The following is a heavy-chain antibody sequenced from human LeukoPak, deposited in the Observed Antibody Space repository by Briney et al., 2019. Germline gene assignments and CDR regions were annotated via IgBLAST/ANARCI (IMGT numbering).Heavy chain of an antibody. CDR3: ARSLYYYDSSGYLAY. Sequence: ASVKVSCKASGYTFTSYYMHWVRQAPGQGLEWMGIINPSGGSTSYAQKFQGRVTMTRDTSTSTVYMELSSLRSEDTAVYYCARSLYYYDSSGYLAYWGQGTLVTVSS. D-gene: IGHD3-22*01. CDR2: INPSGGST. J-gene: IGHJ4*02. V-gene: IGHV1-46*01. CDR1: GYTFTSYY.